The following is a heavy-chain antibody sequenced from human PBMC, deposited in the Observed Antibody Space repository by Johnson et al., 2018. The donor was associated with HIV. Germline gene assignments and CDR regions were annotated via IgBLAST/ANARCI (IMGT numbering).Heavy chain of an antibody. J-gene: IGHJ3*02. V-gene: IGHV3-7*03. CDR2: IKQDGSAK. D-gene: IGHD4-17*01. CDR1: GFTFSNAW. Sequence: VQLVESGGALVQPGGSLRLSCAASGFTFSNAWMTWVRQAPGKGLEWVADIKQDGSAKYYVDSVKGRFTISRDNAKNSLYLQMNSRRAEDTAMYYCARDSVYGDYDGVDAFDMWGQGTMVTVSS. CDR3: ARDSVYGDYDGVDAFDM.